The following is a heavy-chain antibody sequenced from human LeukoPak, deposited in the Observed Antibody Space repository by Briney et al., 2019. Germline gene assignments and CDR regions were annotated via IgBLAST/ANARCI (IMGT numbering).Heavy chain of an antibody. D-gene: IGHD2-2*01. V-gene: IGHV3-23*01. CDR3: AKDRYCSSTTCDFDY. J-gene: IGHJ4*02. Sequence: GGSLRLSCAASGFTFSSYAMSWVRQAPGKGLEWVSAIGGSGYSTYYADSVKGRFTISRDNSKNTLYLQMNSLRAEDTAIYYCAKDRYCSSTTCDFDYWGQRTLVTVSS. CDR2: IGGSGYST. CDR1: GFTFSSYA.